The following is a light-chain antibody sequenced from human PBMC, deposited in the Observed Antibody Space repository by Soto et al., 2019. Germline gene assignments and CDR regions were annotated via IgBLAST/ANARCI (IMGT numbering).Light chain of an antibody. CDR2: TNI. CDR1: GSNIGAGYD. V-gene: IGLV1-40*01. J-gene: IGLJ2*01. CDR3: QSYDSSLSGVV. Sequence: QPVLTQPPSVSGAPGQRVTISCTGSGSNIGAGYDVHWYQHLPGTAPKLLIYTNINRPSGVPDRFSASKSGTSASLAITGLQAGYEADYYCQSYDSSLSGVVFGGGTKLTVL.